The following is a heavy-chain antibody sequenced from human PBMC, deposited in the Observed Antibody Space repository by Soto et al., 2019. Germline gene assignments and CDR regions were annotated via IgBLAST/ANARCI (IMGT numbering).Heavy chain of an antibody. J-gene: IGHJ4*02. CDR3: ARVHYYDSSGFYL. CDR2: ISSSSSYI. D-gene: IGHD3-22*01. Sequence: GGSLRLSCVASGFTFSSYSMNWVRQAPGKGLEWVSSISSSSSYIYYGDSVKGRFTISRDNAKNSLYLQMNSLRAEDTATYYCARVHYYDSSGFYLWGQGXLVTVSS. V-gene: IGHV3-21*01. CDR1: GFTFSSYS.